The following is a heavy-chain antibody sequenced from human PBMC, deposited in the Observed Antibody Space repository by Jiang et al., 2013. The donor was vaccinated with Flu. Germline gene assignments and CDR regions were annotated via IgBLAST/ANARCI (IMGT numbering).Heavy chain of an antibody. Sequence: GAEVKKPGASVKVSCKASGYTFTSFAMHWVRQAPGQRLEWMGWINAGNGNTKYSQKFQDRVTITRDTSASTAYMELSSLRSEDTAVYYCARESPATAGPHDYWGQGTLVTVSS. J-gene: IGHJ4*02. V-gene: IGHV1-3*01. CDR1: GYTFTSFA. CDR2: INAGNGNT. CDR3: ARESPATAGPHDY. D-gene: IGHD2-2*01.